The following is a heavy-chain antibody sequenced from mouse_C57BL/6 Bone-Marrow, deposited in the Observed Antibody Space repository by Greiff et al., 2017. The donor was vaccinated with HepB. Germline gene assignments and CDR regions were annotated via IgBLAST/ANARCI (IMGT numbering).Heavy chain of an antibody. Sequence: VQLQQPGAELVKPGASVKLSCKASGYTFTSYWMQWVQQRPGQGLEWIGEIDPSDSYTNYNQKFKGKATLTVDTSSSTAYMQLSSLTSEDSAVYYCASLAYWGQGTLVTVSA. CDR1: GYTFTSYW. V-gene: IGHV1-50*01. CDR2: IDPSDSYT. J-gene: IGHJ3*01. CDR3: ASLAY.